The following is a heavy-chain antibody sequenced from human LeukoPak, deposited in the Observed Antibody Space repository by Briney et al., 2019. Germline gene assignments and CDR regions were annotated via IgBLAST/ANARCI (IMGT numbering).Heavy chain of an antibody. J-gene: IGHJ3*02. D-gene: IGHD3-10*01. CDR2: ISGSGGST. CDR3: ANGAGILDAFDI. CDR1: GFTFSSYA. V-gene: IGHV3-23*01. Sequence: PGGSLRLSCAASGFTFSSYAVSWVRQAPGKGLEWVSAISGSGGSTYYADSVKGRFTISRDNSKNTLYLQMNSLRAEDTAVYYCANGAGILDAFDIWGQGTMVTVSS.